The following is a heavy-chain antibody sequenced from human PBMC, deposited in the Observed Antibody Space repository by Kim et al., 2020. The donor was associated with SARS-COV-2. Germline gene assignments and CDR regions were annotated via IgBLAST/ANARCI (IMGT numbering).Heavy chain of an antibody. D-gene: IGHD1-26*01. CDR3: ARLGGQYWFDY. V-gene: IGHV3-74*01. J-gene: IGHJ4*02. CDR2: T. Sequence: TRYEDAVKGRFNIAKDYAKNTLYLQMNSLRAEDTAVYYCARLGGQYWFDYWGQGTLVTVSS.